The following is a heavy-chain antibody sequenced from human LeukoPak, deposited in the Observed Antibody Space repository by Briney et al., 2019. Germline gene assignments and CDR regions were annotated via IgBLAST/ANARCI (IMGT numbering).Heavy chain of an antibody. CDR3: ARGREGLLWYFDY. D-gene: IGHD3-3*01. Sequence: GRSLRLSCAASGFTFDDYAMHWVRQAPGKGLEWVSGISWNSGSIGYADSVKGRFTISRDNAKNSLYLQMNSLRAEDMALYYCARGREGLLWYFDYWGQGTLVTVSS. CDR1: GFTFDDYA. CDR2: ISWNSGSI. V-gene: IGHV3-9*03. J-gene: IGHJ4*02.